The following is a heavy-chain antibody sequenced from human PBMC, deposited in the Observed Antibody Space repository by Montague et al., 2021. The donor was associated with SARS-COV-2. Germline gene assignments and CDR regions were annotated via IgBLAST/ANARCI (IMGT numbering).Heavy chain of an antibody. D-gene: IGHD3-10*01. Sequence: SETLSLTCTVSGGSITSYYWSWIRQPPGKGLEYIGYIYYSGSTNYNPSHKSRVTMSVDTSKNQFSLKLSSVTAADTAVYYCARGDGHYYGSGTYPYYWGQGTLVTVSS. V-gene: IGHV4-59*01. CDR1: GGSITSYY. J-gene: IGHJ4*02. CDR3: ARGDGHYYGSGTYPYY. CDR2: IYYSGST.